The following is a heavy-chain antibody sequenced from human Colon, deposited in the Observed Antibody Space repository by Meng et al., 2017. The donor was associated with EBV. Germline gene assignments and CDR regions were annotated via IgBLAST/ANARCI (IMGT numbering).Heavy chain of an antibody. Sequence: QLHLQESGPGLVKPSETLSRTFTISGGSITSTSSYWGWVRQPPGKGLEWIGSIYYRGSTNYNPSLKSRISMSVDMSKNQFSLKVNSVTAADTAIYYCVISSHNWGQGTLVTVSS. CDR1: GGSITSTSSY. CDR2: IYYRGST. D-gene: IGHD3-3*02. V-gene: IGHV4-39*07. CDR3: VISSHN. J-gene: IGHJ4*02.